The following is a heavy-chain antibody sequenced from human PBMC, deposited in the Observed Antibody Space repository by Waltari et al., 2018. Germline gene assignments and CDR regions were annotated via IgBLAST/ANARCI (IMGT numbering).Heavy chain of an antibody. D-gene: IGHD5-18*01. CDR2: IYYSGST. V-gene: IGHV4-39*01. J-gene: IGHJ4*02. CDR3: ARHEGYSCVDY. CDR1: GGSISSSSYY. Sequence: QLQLQESGPGLVKPSETLSLTCTVSGGSISSSSYYWGWIRQPPGKGLEWIGSIYYSGSTYYNPSLKSRITISVDTSKNQFSLKLSSVTAADTAVYYCARHEGYSCVDYWGQGTLVTVSS.